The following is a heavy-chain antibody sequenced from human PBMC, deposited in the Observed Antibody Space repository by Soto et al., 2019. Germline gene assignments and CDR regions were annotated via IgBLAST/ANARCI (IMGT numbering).Heavy chain of an antibody. V-gene: IGHV1-8*01. CDR1: GYTFTSYD. Sequence: QVQLVQSGAEVKKPGASVKVSCKASGYTFTSYDINWVRQATGQGLEWMGWMNPNSGNTGYAQKFQGRVTMTRNTSISTAYMELSSLRSEDTAVYYCARGPYYYDSSGYSYWYFDLWGRGTLVTVSS. CDR3: ARGPYYYDSSGYSYWYFDL. J-gene: IGHJ2*01. CDR2: MNPNSGNT. D-gene: IGHD3-22*01.